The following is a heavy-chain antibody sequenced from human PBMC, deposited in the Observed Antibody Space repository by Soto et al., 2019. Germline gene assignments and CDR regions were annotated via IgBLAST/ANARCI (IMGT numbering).Heavy chain of an antibody. V-gene: IGHV3-9*01. J-gene: IGHJ3*02. Sequence: EMELVESGGGLVQPGRSLRLACAASGFIFDDYAMHWVRQAPGKGLEWVSGITWNSDTIYYADSVKGRFTISRDNGKNSLYLQMNRLRAEDTALYYWAKVVLWGGDPPTHAFDICGQGTMVTVSS. CDR2: ITWNSDTI. CDR3: AKVVLWGGDPPTHAFDI. CDR1: GFIFDDYA. D-gene: IGHD2-21*01.